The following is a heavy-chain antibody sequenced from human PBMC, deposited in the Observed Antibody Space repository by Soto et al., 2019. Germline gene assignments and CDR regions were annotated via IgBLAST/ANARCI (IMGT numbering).Heavy chain of an antibody. CDR1: GFTFTNYG. CDR2: IRLTGRST. Sequence: GGSLRLSCAASGFTFTNYGMHWVRQAPGKGLEWVYTIRLTGRSTYYADSVKGRFTIYRDNSKNLVFLEMNALRAEDTATYYWAKPRPGSGSHVGKGDYYYPLDVWGRGTTVTVSS. J-gene: IGHJ6*02. D-gene: IGHD3-10*01. CDR3: AKPRPGSGSHVGKGDYYYPLDV. V-gene: IGHV3-23*01.